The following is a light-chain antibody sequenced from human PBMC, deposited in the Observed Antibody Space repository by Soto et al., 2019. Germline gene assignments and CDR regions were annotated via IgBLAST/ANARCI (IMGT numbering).Light chain of an antibody. CDR2: DTS. J-gene: IGKJ1*01. CDR1: QSVSNY. V-gene: IGKV3-11*01. CDR3: QQRSKFLWT. Sequence: EIVLTQSPATLSLSPGERATLSCRASQSVSNYLAWNQRKPGQAPRLLMYDTSNRAPGIPARFSGSGSGTDFTLTINSLEPEDFAVYFCQQRSKFLWTFGQGTKVEI.